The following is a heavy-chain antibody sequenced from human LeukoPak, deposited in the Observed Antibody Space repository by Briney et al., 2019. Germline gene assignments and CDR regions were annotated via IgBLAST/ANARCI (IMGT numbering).Heavy chain of an antibody. CDR2: IYPSGST. J-gene: IGHJ6*03. D-gene: IGHD2-8*01. CDR1: GCSISSYY. Sequence: SETLSLTCTVSGCSISSYYWSWIRQPAGKGLEWIGRIYPSGSTNYNPSLERRVTMFVDTSKNNSFLKLSSVTAADTAVYYCARTLMVYAIYYMDVWGRGTTVTVSS. V-gene: IGHV4-4*07. CDR3: ARTLMVYAIYYMDV.